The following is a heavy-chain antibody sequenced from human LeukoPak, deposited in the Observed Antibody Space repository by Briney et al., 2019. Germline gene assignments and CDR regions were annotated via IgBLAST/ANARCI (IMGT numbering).Heavy chain of an antibody. J-gene: IGHJ4*02. CDR1: GISFSRYG. CDR2: LRFDGSNK. Sequence: PGGSLRLSCAASGISFSRYGIHWVRQAPGKGLVWVAFLRFDGSNKNYADSVKGRFTISRDNFMSTVYLQMNSLRAEDTAVYYCAKDRHTITIFGVVNTPRANFHYWGQGTLVTVSS. CDR3: AKDRHTITIFGVVNTPRANFHY. V-gene: IGHV3-30*02. D-gene: IGHD3-3*01.